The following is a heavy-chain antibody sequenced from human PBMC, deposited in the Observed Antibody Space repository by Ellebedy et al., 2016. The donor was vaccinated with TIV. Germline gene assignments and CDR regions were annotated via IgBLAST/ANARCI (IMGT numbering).Heavy chain of an antibody. CDR2: INHSGST. J-gene: IGHJ5*02. Sequence: MPSETLSLTCAVYGGSFSGYYWSWIRQPPGKGLEWIGEINHSGSTNYNPSLKSRVTISVDTSKNQFSLKLSSVTAADTAVYYCARGSGSAVVVAMKGPFDPWGQGTLVTVSS. CDR3: ARGSGSAVVVAMKGPFDP. V-gene: IGHV4-34*01. CDR1: GGSFSGYY. D-gene: IGHD2-15*01.